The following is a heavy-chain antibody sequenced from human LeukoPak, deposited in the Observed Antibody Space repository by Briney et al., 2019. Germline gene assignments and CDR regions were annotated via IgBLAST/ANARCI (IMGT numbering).Heavy chain of an antibody. CDR3: GGNSNYYYYMDV. J-gene: IGHJ6*03. CDR2: ISSSSSTI. Sequence: GGSLRLSCAASGFTFSSYSMNWVRQAPGKGLEWVSYISSSSSTIYYADSVKGRFTISRDNAKNSLYLQMNSLRAEDTAVYYCGGNSNYYYYMDVWGKGTTVTVSS. CDR1: GFTFSSYS. D-gene: IGHD4-23*01. V-gene: IGHV3-48*04.